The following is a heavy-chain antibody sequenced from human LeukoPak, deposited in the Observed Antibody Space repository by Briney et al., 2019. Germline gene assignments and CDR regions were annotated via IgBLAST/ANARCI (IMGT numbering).Heavy chain of an antibody. CDR1: GFTFSNSW. Sequence: GGSLRLSCAASGFTFSNSWMSWVRQAPGKGLEWVGRIKSKTDGGTTDYAAPVKGRFTISRDDTKNTLYLQMNSLKTEDTAVYYCARDWRQFDYWGQGTVVTVSS. CDR3: ARDWRQFDY. V-gene: IGHV3-15*01. D-gene: IGHD3-3*01. CDR2: IKSKTDGGTT. J-gene: IGHJ4*02.